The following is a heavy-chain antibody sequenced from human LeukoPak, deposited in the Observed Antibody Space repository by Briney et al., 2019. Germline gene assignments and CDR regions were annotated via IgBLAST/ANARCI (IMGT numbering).Heavy chain of an antibody. CDR2: IYYSGST. Sequence: SETLSLTCTVSGGSISSSSYYWGWIRQPPGKGLECIGSIYYSGSTYYNPSLKSRVTISVDTSKNQFSLKLSSVTAADTAVYYCARHVRYCSGGSCYGPDYFDYWGQGTLVTVSS. V-gene: IGHV4-39*01. D-gene: IGHD2-15*01. CDR3: ARHVRYCSGGSCYGPDYFDY. CDR1: GGSISSSSYY. J-gene: IGHJ4*02.